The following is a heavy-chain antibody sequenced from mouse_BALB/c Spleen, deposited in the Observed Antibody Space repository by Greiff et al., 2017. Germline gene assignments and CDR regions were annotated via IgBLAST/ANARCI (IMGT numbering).Heavy chain of an antibody. J-gene: IGHJ3*01. Sequence: EVQRVESGGGLVKPGGSLKLSCAASGFTFSSYAMSWVRQTPEKRLEWVASISSGGSTYYPDSVKGRFTISRDNARNILYLQMSSLRSEDTAMYYCARGEDSAWFAYWGQGTLVTVSA. CDR1: GFTFSSYA. CDR2: ISSGGST. CDR3: ARGEDSAWFAY. V-gene: IGHV5-6-5*01. D-gene: IGHD3-2*02.